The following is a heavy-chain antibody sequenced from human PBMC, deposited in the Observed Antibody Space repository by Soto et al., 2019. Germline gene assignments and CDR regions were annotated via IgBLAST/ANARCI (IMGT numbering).Heavy chain of an antibody. J-gene: IGHJ6*02. CDR2: ISYDGSNK. Sequence: GGSLRLSCAASGFTFSSYGMHWVRQAPGKGLEWVAVISYDGSNKYYADSVKGRFTISRDNSKNTLYLQMNSLRAEDTAVYYCAKGRIAVAGPGNYYYYYGMDVWGQGTTVTVSS. V-gene: IGHV3-30*18. CDR3: AKGRIAVAGPGNYYYYYGMDV. D-gene: IGHD6-19*01. CDR1: GFTFSSYG.